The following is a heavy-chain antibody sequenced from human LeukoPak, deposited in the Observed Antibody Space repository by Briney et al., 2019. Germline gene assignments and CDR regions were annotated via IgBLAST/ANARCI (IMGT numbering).Heavy chain of an antibody. CDR1: GFTFSSYA. CDR3: VATVTILDY. D-gene: IGHD4-11*01. CDR2: ISGSGGRT. V-gene: IGHV3-23*01. Sequence: GGSLRLSCAASGFTFSSYAMSWVRQAPGKGREWVSAISGSGGRTYYADSVKGEFTISRDNTKNTLYLQMNSLRAEDTAVYYCVATVTILDYWGQGTLVTVSS. J-gene: IGHJ4*02.